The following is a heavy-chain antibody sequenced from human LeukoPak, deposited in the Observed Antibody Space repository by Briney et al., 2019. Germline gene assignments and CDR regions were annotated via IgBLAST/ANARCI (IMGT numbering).Heavy chain of an antibody. V-gene: IGHV4-38-2*01. D-gene: IGHD3-22*01. CDR3: ARFHPTYYYDSSGFYQGFWFDP. Sequence: PSETLSLTCAVSGYSISSGYYWGWIRQPPGKGLEWIGSIYYSGSTHYNPSLKSRVTISVDTSKNQFSLKLNSVTAADTAMYYCARFHPTYYYDSSGFYQGFWFDPWGQGTLVTVSS. CDR2: IYYSGST. J-gene: IGHJ5*02. CDR1: GYSISSGYY.